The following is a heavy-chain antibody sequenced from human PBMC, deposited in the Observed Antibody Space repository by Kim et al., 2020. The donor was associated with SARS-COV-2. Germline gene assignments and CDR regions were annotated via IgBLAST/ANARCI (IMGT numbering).Heavy chain of an antibody. D-gene: IGHD2-2*01. CDR3: AREGWEYQLPREWVRQETNWFDP. CDR2: IDPSDSYT. Sequence: GESLKISCKGSGYSFTSYWISWVRQMPGKGLEWMGRIDPSDSYTNYSPSFQGHVTISADKSISTAYLQWSSLKASDTAMYYCAREGWEYQLPREWVRQETNWFDPWGQGTLVTVSS. CDR1: GYSFTSYW. J-gene: IGHJ5*02. V-gene: IGHV5-10-1*01.